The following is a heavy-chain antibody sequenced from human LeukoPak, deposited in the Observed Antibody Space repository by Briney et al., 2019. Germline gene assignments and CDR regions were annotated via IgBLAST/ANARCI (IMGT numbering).Heavy chain of an antibody. V-gene: IGHV5-10-1*01. D-gene: IGHD2-21*02. Sequence: GESLKISCKGSGYSFTSYWISWVRQMPGKGLEWMGRIDPSGSYTNYSPSFQGHVTISADKSISTAYLQWSSLKASDTAMYYCARAGYCGGDCYYSDYWGQGTLVTVSS. CDR1: GYSFTSYW. CDR2: IDPSGSYT. J-gene: IGHJ4*02. CDR3: ARAGYCGGDCYYSDY.